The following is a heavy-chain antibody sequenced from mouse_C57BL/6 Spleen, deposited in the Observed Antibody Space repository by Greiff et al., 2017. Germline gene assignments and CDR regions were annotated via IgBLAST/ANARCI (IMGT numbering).Heavy chain of an antibody. Sequence: QVQLQQPGAELVMPGASVKLSCKASGYTFTSYWMHWVKQRPGQGLEWIGEIDPYDSYTNYNQKIKGKSTLTVDKSSSTAYMQLSSLTSEDSAVYYCARGGLSLYFDYWGQGTTLTVSS. D-gene: IGHD3-2*02. CDR1: GYTFTSYW. CDR2: IDPYDSYT. CDR3: ARGGLSLYFDY. V-gene: IGHV1-69*01. J-gene: IGHJ2*01.